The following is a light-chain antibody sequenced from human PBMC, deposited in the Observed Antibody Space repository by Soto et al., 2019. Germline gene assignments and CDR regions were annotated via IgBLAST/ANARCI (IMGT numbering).Light chain of an antibody. CDR1: QSVSSNY. V-gene: IGKV3-20*01. CDR3: QQYGGSPRVT. Sequence: EIVLTQSPGTLSLSPGERATLSCRASQSVSSNYLAWYQQKAGQAPRLLIYGASSRATGIPDRFIGSGSGADFTITIIRLEPEDFAVYYCQQYGGSPRVTFGGGTKVEIK. CDR2: GAS. J-gene: IGKJ4*01.